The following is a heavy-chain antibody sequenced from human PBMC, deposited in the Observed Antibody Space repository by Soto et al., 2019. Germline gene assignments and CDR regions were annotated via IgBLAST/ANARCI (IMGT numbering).Heavy chain of an antibody. Sequence: SETLSLTCTVSGGSISSGGYYWSWIRQHPGKGLEWIGYIYYRGTTNYSPALKSRILISIDTSKNQFSLRLTSVTAADTAVYYCARDAPGVAPYWGQGTLVTVSS. V-gene: IGHV4-31*03. D-gene: IGHD2-15*01. CDR3: ARDAPGVAPY. CDR1: GGSISSGGYY. CDR2: IYYRGTT. J-gene: IGHJ4*02.